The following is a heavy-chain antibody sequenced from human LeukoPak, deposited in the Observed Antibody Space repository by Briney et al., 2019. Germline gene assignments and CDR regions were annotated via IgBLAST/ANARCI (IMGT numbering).Heavy chain of an antibody. D-gene: IGHD3-16*01. CDR1: GFTFSDSW. V-gene: IGHV3-7*01. CDR2: MNQDGSEK. Sequence: GGSLRLSCAASGFTFSDSWMSWVRQAPGKGLEWVANMNQDGSEKDYVDSVKGRFTIARDNARNSLYLQMGSLRAEDTAFYYCATYTHWVAGDVWGQGTTVPVSS. CDR3: ATYTHWVAGDV. J-gene: IGHJ6*02.